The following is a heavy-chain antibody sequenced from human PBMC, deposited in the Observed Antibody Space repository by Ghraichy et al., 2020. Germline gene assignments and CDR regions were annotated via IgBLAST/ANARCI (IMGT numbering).Heavy chain of an antibody. Sequence: LSLTCAASGFTFSSYGMHWVRQAPGKGLEWVAVIWYDGSNKYYADSVKGRFTISRDNSKNTLYLQMNSLRAEDTAVYYCARARNDYDFWSGYGGGWFDPWGQGTLVTVSS. J-gene: IGHJ5*02. CDR1: GFTFSSYG. V-gene: IGHV3-33*01. CDR2: IWYDGSNK. D-gene: IGHD3-3*01. CDR3: ARARNDYDFWSGYGGGWFDP.